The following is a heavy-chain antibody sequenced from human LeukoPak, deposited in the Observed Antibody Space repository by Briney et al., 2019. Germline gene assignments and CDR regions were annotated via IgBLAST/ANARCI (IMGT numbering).Heavy chain of an antibody. CDR3: AKDLLRYGAFDI. D-gene: IGHD3-9*01. Sequence: PGGSLRLSCAASGFTFSTYAMSWVRQAPGKGLEWVSAISGSGGSTYYADSVKGRFTISRDNSKNTLYLQMNSLRAEDTAVYYCAKDLLRYGAFDIWGQGTMVTVSS. CDR2: ISGSGGST. CDR1: GFTFSTYA. V-gene: IGHV3-23*01. J-gene: IGHJ3*02.